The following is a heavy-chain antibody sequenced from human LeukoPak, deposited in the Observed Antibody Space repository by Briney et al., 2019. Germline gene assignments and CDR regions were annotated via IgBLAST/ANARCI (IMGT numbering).Heavy chain of an antibody. CDR2: ISPIFGTA. CDR3: ARWYCTNGVCRDY. D-gene: IGHD2-8*01. J-gene: IGHJ4*02. V-gene: IGHV1-69*01. CDR1: GGTFSSYA. Sequence: SVKVSCKASGGTFSSYAISWVRQAPGQGLEWVGGISPIFGTANYAQKFQGRVTITADESTNTAYMELSSLRSEDTAVYYCARWYCTNGVCRDYWGQGTLVTVSS.